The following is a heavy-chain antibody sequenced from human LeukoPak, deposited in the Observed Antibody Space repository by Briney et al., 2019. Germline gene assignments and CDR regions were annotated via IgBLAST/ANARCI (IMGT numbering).Heavy chain of an antibody. J-gene: IGHJ4*02. CDR2: ISGGGGST. V-gene: IGHV3-23*01. CDR3: AVLSGYSYGDYFDY. CDR1: RFIFSSYA. Sequence: GGSLTLSCAASRFIFSSYAMSWVRQAPGRGLEWVSTISGGGGSTYYADSVKGRFTISRDKSKNTLYLQMNNLRAEDTAVYYCAVLSGYSYGDYFDYWGQGTLVTVSS. D-gene: IGHD5-18*01.